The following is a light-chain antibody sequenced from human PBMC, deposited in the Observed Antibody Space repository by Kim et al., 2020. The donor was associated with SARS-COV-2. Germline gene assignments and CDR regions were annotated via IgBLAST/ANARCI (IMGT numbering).Light chain of an antibody. CDR1: QGVSSY. CDR2: AAS. CDR3: LQHYVYPYT. V-gene: IGKV1-17*03. Sequence: SACVGDRVTLTCRASQGVSSYVAWFQQKPGRVPKRLIMAASSLQRGVPSRFSGSGSGTEFTLTISSLQPEDFATYYCLQHYVYPYTFGQGTKLEIK. J-gene: IGKJ2*01.